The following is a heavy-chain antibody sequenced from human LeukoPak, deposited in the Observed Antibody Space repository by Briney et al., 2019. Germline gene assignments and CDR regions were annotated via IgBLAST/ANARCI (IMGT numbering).Heavy chain of an antibody. J-gene: IGHJ4*02. Sequence: GGSLRLSCAASGFTFSSYSMNWVRQAPGKGLEWVSSISSSSSYMYYADSVKGRFTISRDNAKNSLYLQMNSLRAEDTAVYYCARDSLLDYSNYVTADYWGQGTLVTVSS. CDR3: ARDSLLDYSNYVTADY. CDR1: GFTFSSYS. CDR2: ISSSSSYM. D-gene: IGHD4-11*01. V-gene: IGHV3-21*01.